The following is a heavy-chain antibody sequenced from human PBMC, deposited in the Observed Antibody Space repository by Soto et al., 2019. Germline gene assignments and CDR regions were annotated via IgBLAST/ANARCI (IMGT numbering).Heavy chain of an antibody. CDR1: GFTFSSYE. CDR3: ARDRNSYGLDV. Sequence: LRLSCAASGFTFSSYEMNWVRQAPGKGLEWVSYISSNGSTIYYADSVKGRFTISRDNAKNSLYLQMNGLKAEDTAIYYCARDRNSYGLDVWGQGTTVTVSS. J-gene: IGHJ6*02. CDR2: ISSNGSTI. V-gene: IGHV3-48*03.